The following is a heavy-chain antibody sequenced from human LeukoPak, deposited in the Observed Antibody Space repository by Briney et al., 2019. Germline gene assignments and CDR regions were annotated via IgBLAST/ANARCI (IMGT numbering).Heavy chain of an antibody. Sequence: SETLSLTCTVSGGSISSSSYYWGWIRQPPGKGLEWIGSIYYSGSTNYNPSLKSRVTISVDTSKNQFSLKLSSVTAADTAVYYCARYTPSSSGWFGSGDYYYMDVWGKGTTVTVSS. D-gene: IGHD6-19*01. CDR2: IYYSGST. J-gene: IGHJ6*03. CDR1: GGSISSSSYY. CDR3: ARYTPSSSGWFGSGDYYYMDV. V-gene: IGHV4-39*07.